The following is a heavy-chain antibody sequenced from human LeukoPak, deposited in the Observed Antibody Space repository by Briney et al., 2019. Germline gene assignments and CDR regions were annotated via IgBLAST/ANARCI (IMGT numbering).Heavy chain of an antibody. D-gene: IGHD3-22*01. Sequence: SETLSLTCTVSGYSISSGYYWGWIRQPPGKGLEWIGSIYHSGSTYYNPSLKSRVTISVDTSKNQFSLKLSSVTAADTAVYYCASLHYYDSSGYPYWGQGTLVTVSS. CDR3: ASLHYYDSSGYPY. J-gene: IGHJ4*02. CDR1: GYSISSGYY. V-gene: IGHV4-38-2*02. CDR2: IYHSGST.